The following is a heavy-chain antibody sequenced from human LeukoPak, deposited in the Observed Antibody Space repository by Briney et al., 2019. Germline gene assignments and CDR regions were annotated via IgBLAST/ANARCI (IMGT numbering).Heavy chain of an antibody. D-gene: IGHD2/OR15-2a*01. V-gene: IGHV4-38-2*02. J-gene: IGHJ4*02. Sequence: SSETLSLTCTVSGYSISSDYYWGWIRQPPGKGLEWIGSIYHSGSTHYNPSLESRVTISVDTSKNQFSLKLSSVTAADTAVYYCARAGLNVVGPWGRGTLVTVSS. CDR1: GYSISSDYY. CDR3: ARAGLNVVGP. CDR2: IYHSGST.